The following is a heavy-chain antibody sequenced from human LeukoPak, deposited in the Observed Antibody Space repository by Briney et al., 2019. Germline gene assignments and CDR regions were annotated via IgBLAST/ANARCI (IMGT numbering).Heavy chain of an antibody. CDR2: ISSSGSTI. D-gene: IGHD3-10*01. Sequence: GGSLRLSCAASGFTFSSYSMNWVRQAPGKGLEWVSYISSSGSTIYYADSVKGRFTISRDNAKNSLYLQMNSLRAEDTAVYYCASHLSNYYGSGSLHYFDYWGQGTLVTVSS. CDR3: ASHLSNYYGSGSLHYFDY. CDR1: GFTFSSYS. J-gene: IGHJ4*02. V-gene: IGHV3-48*04.